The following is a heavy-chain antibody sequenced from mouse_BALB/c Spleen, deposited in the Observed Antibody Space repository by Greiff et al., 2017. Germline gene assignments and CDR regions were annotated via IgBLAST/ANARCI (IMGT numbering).Heavy chain of an antibody. D-gene: IGHD2-4*01. CDR2: ISYDGSN. V-gene: IGHV3-6*02. CDR1: GYSLTSGYY. J-gene: IGHJ3*01. Sequence: EVQLQESGPGLVKPSQSLSLSCSVSGYSLTSGYYCNWIRQSPGNKLEWVGYISYDGSNNYNPTLKNRIAITRDTSKNQLFLKLNSVTTEDTATYYCARGGDYDYDGFAYWGQGTLVTVSA. CDR3: ARGGDYDYDGFAY.